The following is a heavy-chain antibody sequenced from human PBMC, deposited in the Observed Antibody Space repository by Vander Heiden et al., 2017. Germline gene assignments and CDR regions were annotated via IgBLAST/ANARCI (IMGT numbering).Heavy chain of an antibody. CDR1: GFTFSGSS. CDR3: TRRHCTAGDCYSDY. Sequence: EVQLVESGGGLVQPGGSLKLSCAAFGFTFSGSSMQRVRQASGKGLEWVGRIRNKDNNYATTYGASVKGRFTISRDDSKNMAYLQMISLRPEDTAVYYCTRRHCTAGDCYSDYWGQGTLVTVSS. D-gene: IGHD2-8*02. J-gene: IGHJ4*02. V-gene: IGHV3-73*02. CDR2: IRNKDNNYAT.